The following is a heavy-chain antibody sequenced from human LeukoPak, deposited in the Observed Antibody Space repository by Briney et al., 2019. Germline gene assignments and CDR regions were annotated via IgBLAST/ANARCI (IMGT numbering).Heavy chain of an antibody. CDR3: ARGRGDYDSSGYYAGAGY. CDR1: GGSFSGYY. Sequence: SETLSLTCAVYGGSFSGYYWSWIRQPPGKGLEWIGEINHSGSTNYNPSLKSRVTISVDTSKNQFSLKLSSVTAADTAVYYCARGRGDYDSSGYYAGAGYWGQGTLVTVSS. V-gene: IGHV4-34*01. CDR2: INHSGST. J-gene: IGHJ4*02. D-gene: IGHD3-22*01.